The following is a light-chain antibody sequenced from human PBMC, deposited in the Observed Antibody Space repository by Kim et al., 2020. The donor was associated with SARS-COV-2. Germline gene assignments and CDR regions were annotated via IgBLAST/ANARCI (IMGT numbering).Light chain of an antibody. CDR3: QQYYSYPPRT. Sequence: AIRMTQSPSSLSASTGDRVTITCRASQGISSYLAWYQQKPGKAPKLLIYAASTLQSGVPSRFSGSGSGTDFTLTISCLQSEDFATYYCQQYYSYPPRTFGQGTKLEI. V-gene: IGKV1-8*01. J-gene: IGKJ2*01. CDR1: QGISSY. CDR2: AAS.